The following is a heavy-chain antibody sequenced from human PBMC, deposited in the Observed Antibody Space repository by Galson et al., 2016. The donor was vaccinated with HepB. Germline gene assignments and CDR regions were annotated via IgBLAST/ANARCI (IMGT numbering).Heavy chain of an antibody. CDR3: ARRGFSNDNRDYSDYLDR. CDR1: GGTFSHYS. V-gene: IGHV1-69*13. CDR2: ILPIFDAA. D-gene: IGHD4-11*01. J-gene: IGHJ4*02. Sequence: SVKVSCKASGGTFSHYSISWVRQAPGQGLEWMGAILPIFDAATYAQSFQGRLTITADESTSTAYMELSSLRSDDTAVFYCARRGFSNDNRDYSDYLDRWGQGTLVTVSS.